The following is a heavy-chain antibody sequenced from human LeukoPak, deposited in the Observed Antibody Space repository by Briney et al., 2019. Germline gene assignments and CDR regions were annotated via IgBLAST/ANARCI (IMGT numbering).Heavy chain of an antibody. J-gene: IGHJ4*02. D-gene: IGHD6-13*01. Sequence: PGGSLRLSCSASGFTFSSYAMHWVRQAPGKGLEYISAISSNGGSTYYADSVKGRFTISRDNSKNTLYLQISSLRAEDTAVYYCVKDVAMYSSSWYRDYWGQGTLVTVSS. CDR1: GFTFSSYA. V-gene: IGHV3-64D*06. CDR3: VKDVAMYSSSWYRDY. CDR2: ISSNGGST.